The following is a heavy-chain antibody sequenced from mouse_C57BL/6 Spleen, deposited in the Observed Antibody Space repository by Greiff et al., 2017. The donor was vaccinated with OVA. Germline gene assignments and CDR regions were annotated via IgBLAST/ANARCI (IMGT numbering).Heavy chain of an antibody. CDR3: ARWAGYPDY. J-gene: IGHJ2*01. Sequence: SGPELVKPGASVKISCKASGYSFTGYYMNWVKQSPEKSLEWIGEINPSTGGTTYNQKFKAKATLTVDKSSSTAYMQLKSLTSEDSAVYYCARWAGYPDYWGQGTTLTVSS. CDR1: GYSFTGYY. CDR2: INPSTGGT. D-gene: IGHD2-2*01. V-gene: IGHV1-42*01.